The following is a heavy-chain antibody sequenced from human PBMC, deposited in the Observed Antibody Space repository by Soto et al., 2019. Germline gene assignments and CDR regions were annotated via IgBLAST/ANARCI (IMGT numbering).Heavy chain of an antibody. D-gene: IGHD4-17*01. J-gene: IGHJ6*02. V-gene: IGHV1-69*01. Sequence: QVQLVQSGAEVKKPGSSVKVSCKASGDTFSRYAISWVRQAPGQGLEWMGGIILTFGTPNYAQKFQGRVTIIADESTSTVYMEVSSLTSEDTAMYYCARVAYGDYGVDVWGQGTTVTVSS. CDR3: ARVAYGDYGVDV. CDR2: IILTFGTP. CDR1: GDTFSRYA.